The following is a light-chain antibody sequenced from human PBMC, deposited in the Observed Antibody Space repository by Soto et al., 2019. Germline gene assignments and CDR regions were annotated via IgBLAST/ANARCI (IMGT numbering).Light chain of an antibody. V-gene: IGKV2-28*01. Sequence: DIVMTQSPLSLPVTPGEPASISCRSSQSLLHSNGYNYLDWYLQKPGQSPQLLIYLGSNRASGVPDRFSGSGSGTDFTLKISRVEAEDVGVYYSMQALQTLLTFGGGTKVEIK. J-gene: IGKJ4*01. CDR3: MQALQTLLT. CDR2: LGS. CDR1: QSLLHSNGYNY.